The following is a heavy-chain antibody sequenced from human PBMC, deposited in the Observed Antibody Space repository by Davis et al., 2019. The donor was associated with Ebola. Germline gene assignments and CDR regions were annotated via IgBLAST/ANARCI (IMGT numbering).Heavy chain of an antibody. J-gene: IGHJ5*02. CDR1: GYTFTSYG. CDR3: ARVSIVVVVAASRPYNWFDP. CDR2: ISAYNGNT. D-gene: IGHD2-15*01. V-gene: IGHV1-18*01. Sequence: AASVKVSCKASGYTFTSYGISWVRQAPGQGLEWMGWISAYNGNTNYAQKLQGRVTMTTDTSTSTAYMELRSLRSDDTAVYYCARVSIVVVVAASRPYNWFDPWGQGTLVTVSS.